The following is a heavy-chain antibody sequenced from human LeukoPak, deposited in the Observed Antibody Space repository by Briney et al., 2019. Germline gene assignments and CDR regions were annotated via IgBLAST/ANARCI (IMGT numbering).Heavy chain of an antibody. J-gene: IGHJ4*02. CDR3: ARDPQWRYYFDY. CDR1: GFTFSSYA. CDR2: ISYDGSNK. V-gene: IGHV3-30*04. Sequence: GGSLRLSCAASGFTFSSYAMHWVRQAPGKGLEWVAVISYDGSNKYYADSVKGRFTTSRDNSKNTLYLQMNSLRAEDTAVYYCARDPQWRYYFDYWGQGTLVTVSS. D-gene: IGHD6-19*01.